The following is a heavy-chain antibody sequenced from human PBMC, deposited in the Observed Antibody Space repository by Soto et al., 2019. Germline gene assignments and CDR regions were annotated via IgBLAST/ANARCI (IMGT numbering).Heavy chain of an antibody. J-gene: IGHJ4*02. CDR3: PAVACARPCPSDY. CDR1: GGTFSSYA. D-gene: IGHD6-19*01. V-gene: IGHV1-69*05. Sequence: QVQLVQSGAEVKKPGSSVKVSCKASGGTFSSYAISWVRQAPGQGLEWMGGIIPIFGTANYAQKFQGIVTITPYESTSIVSICPSSLRPLDTAVYYRPAVACARPCPSDYWGQGTLVTVSS. CDR2: IIPIFGTA.